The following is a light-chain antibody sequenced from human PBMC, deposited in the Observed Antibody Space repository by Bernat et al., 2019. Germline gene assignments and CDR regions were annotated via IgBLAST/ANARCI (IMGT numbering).Light chain of an antibody. V-gene: IGKV1-16*02. CDR2: TAS. J-gene: IGKJ1*01. CDR1: HDISNF. Sequence: DIQMTQSLSSLSASIGDRVTITCRASHDISNFLAWFQQKPGRAPKFLIYTASILQSEFPSKFSGSGYGTDFTLTISGLQPEDFATYYCQQYYTYPPTFGQGTTVEIK. CDR3: QQYYTYPPT.